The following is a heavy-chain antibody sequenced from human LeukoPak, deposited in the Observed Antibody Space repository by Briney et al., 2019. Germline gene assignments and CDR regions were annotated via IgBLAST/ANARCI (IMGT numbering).Heavy chain of an antibody. Sequence: PGGSLRLSCAASGFTFSSYAMSWVRQAPGKGLEWVSAISGSGGSTYYADSVKGRFTISRDNSKNTLYLQMNSLRAEDTAVYYCAKDVLSTPDIVVVPAATEPDYWGQGTLVTVSS. J-gene: IGHJ4*02. CDR3: AKDVLSTPDIVVVPAATEPDY. CDR2: ISGSGGST. V-gene: IGHV3-23*01. D-gene: IGHD2-2*01. CDR1: GFTFSSYA.